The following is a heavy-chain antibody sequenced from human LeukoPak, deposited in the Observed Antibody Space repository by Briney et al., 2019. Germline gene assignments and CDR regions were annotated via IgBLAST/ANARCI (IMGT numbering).Heavy chain of an antibody. Sequence: KPGGSLRLSCAASGFIFSSCSMNWVRQAPGKGLEWVSSISSSSTYIYYADSVKGRFTISRDNSKNTLYLQMNSLRAEDTAVYYCAKAAAGTPNWYFDLWGRGTLVTVSS. V-gene: IGHV3-21*01. D-gene: IGHD6-13*01. CDR2: ISSSSTYI. J-gene: IGHJ2*01. CDR1: GFIFSSCS. CDR3: AKAAAGTPNWYFDL.